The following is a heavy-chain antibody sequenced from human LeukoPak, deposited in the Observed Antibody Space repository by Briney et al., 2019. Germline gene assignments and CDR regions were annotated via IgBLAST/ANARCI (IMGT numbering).Heavy chain of an antibody. D-gene: IGHD5-12*01. V-gene: IGHV3-21*01. CDR2: FSSSSSYI. CDR3: ARVKDSGYDLVLGY. J-gene: IGHJ4*02. Sequence: GGSLRLSCAASGFTFSSYSMNWVRQAPGKGLEWVSSFSSSSSYIYYADSVKGRFTISRDNAKNSLYLQMNSLRAEDTAVYYCARVKDSGYDLVLGYWGQGTLVTVSS. CDR1: GFTFSSYS.